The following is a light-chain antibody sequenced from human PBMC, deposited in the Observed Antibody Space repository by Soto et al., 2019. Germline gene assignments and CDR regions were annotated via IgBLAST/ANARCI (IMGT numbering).Light chain of an antibody. Sequence: DIQMTQSPSSLSASVGDSVTITCRASQSISSYLNWYQQKPGKVPKLLIYAASSLQSGVPSRFSGSGSGTDFTLTISSLQPEDFATYYCQQSYSTPSITFGQGTRLEI. V-gene: IGKV1-39*01. CDR3: QQSYSTPSIT. CDR2: AAS. J-gene: IGKJ5*01. CDR1: QSISSY.